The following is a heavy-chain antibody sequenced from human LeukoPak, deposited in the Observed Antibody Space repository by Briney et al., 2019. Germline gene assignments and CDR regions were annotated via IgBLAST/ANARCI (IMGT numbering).Heavy chain of an antibody. Sequence: PGGSLRLXCSASGFTFSSYEMSWVRQAPGKGLEWIAYISSGGRTIYYADSVKGRFTISRDNAKNSLYLQMNSLRAEDSAVYYCARGGTWNSGFDCWGQGTLVTVSS. D-gene: IGHD1-7*01. V-gene: IGHV3-48*03. CDR3: ARGGTWNSGFDC. CDR2: ISSGGRTI. CDR1: GFTFSSYE. J-gene: IGHJ4*02.